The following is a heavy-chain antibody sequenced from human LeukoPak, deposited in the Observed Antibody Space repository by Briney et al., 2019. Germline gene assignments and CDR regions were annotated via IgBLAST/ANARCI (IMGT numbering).Heavy chain of an antibody. J-gene: IGHJ4*02. V-gene: IGHV3-49*03. CDR3: SRGDYGDYYDLDY. D-gene: IGHD4-17*01. Sequence: PGGSLRLSCTASGFTFNDYTMSWFRQAPGKGLEWLGFIRRKANGGTTEYAASVKGRFIISRDVSKRITYLQMNSLKTEDTAVYYCSRGDYGDYYDLDYWGQGTLVTVSS. CDR2: IRRKANGGTT. CDR1: GFTFNDYT.